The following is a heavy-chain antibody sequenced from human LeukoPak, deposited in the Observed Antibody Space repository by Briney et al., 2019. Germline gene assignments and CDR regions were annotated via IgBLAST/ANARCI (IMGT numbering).Heavy chain of an antibody. CDR1: GITFNGHW. CDR2: INNDGSSF. CDR3: ARDGDISMRLGLTFDH. D-gene: IGHD3-22*01. Sequence: GGSLRLSCAVSGITFNGHWMHWVRQVPGEGLVWVSRINNDGSSFTYADFVKGRFTISRDNAKNTLYLQMDSLRTEDTAMYYCARDGDISMRLGLTFDHWGQGTLVTVSS. V-gene: IGHV3-74*01. J-gene: IGHJ4*02.